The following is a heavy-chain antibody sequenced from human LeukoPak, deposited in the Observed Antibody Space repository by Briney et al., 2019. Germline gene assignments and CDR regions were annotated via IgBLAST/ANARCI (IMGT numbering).Heavy chain of an antibody. CDR1: GYSISSGYY. V-gene: IGHV4-38-2*02. Sequence: SETLSLTCTVSGYSISSGYYWGWIRQPPGKGLEWIGSVYHSGSTYYNPSLKSRVTISVDTSKNQFSLKLSSVTAADTAMYYCARGSYCSSTTCYEEGLDYWGQGTLVTVSS. CDR2: VYHSGST. J-gene: IGHJ4*02. D-gene: IGHD2-2*01. CDR3: ARGSYCSSTTCYEEGLDY.